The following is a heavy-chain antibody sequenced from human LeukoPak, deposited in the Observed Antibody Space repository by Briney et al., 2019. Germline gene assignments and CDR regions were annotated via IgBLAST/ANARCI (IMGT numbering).Heavy chain of an antibody. V-gene: IGHV1-69*02. J-gene: IGHJ4*02. CDR3: AAEPNYYDSSMDY. CDR1: GGTFSIYT. CDR2: IIPILGIA. Sequence: ASVKVSCKASGGTFSIYTISWVRQAPGQGLEWMGRIIPILGIANYAQKFQGRVTITADKTTSTAYKELSSLRSEDTAVYYCAAEPNYYDSSMDYWGQGTLVTVSS. D-gene: IGHD3-22*01.